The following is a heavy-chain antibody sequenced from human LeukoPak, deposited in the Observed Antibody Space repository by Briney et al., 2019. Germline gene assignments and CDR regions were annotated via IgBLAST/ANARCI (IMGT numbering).Heavy chain of an antibody. CDR2: IYTSGST. CDR3: ARGPTVTTYDAFDI. CDR1: GGSISSYY. J-gene: IGHJ3*02. D-gene: IGHD4-17*01. Sequence: SETLSLTCTVSGGSISSYYWSWIRQPAGKGLEWIGRIYTSGSTNYNPSLKSRVTISVDTSKNQFSLKLSSVTAADTAVYYCARGPTVTTYDAFDIWGQGTMVTVSS. V-gene: IGHV4-4*07.